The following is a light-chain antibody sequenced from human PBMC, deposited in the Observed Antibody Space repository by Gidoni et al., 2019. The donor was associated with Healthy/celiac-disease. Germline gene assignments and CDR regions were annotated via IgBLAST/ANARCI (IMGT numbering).Light chain of an antibody. CDR1: SSDVGGYNY. Sequence: QSALTQPASVSGPPGQSSTISCPGTSSDVGGYNYVSWYQQHPGKAPNLIIYDVRNRPSGVSNRFSGSKSGNTASPTISGLQAEDEADYYCSSYTSSSTLVVFGGGTKLTVL. J-gene: IGLJ2*01. CDR2: DVR. V-gene: IGLV2-14*01. CDR3: SSYTSSSTLVV.